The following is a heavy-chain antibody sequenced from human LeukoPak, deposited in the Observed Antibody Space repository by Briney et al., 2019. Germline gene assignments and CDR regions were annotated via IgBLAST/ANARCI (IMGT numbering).Heavy chain of an antibody. D-gene: IGHD3-9*01. Sequence: SETLSLTCTVSGGSISSGSYYWSWIRQPAGKGLEWIGYIYYSGSTNYNPSLKSRVTISVDTSKNQFSLKLSSVTAADTAVYYCARADDILTGYPYWGQGTLVTVSS. CDR2: IYYSGST. J-gene: IGHJ4*02. CDR3: ARADDILTGYPY. V-gene: IGHV4-61*10. CDR1: GGSISSGSYY.